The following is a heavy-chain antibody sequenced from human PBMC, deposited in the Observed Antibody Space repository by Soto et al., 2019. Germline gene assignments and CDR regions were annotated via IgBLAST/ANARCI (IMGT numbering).Heavy chain of an antibody. D-gene: IGHD3-9*01. CDR2: IHSSGIT. CDR1: GGSVNNDKW. Sequence: QVQLQESGPGLVKPSGTLSLTCAVSGGSVNNDKWWNWVRQPPGKGLEWIGEIHSSGITNYNPSLKSRASIFVDKFKNQFSVKLTSVTAADTAVYFRAGQWSAGYGAFDPWGQGTLVTVSS. CDR3: AGQWSAGYGAFDP. J-gene: IGHJ5*02. V-gene: IGHV4-4*02.